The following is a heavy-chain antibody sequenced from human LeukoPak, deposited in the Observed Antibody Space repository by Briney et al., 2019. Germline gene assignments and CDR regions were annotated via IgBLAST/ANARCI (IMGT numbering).Heavy chain of an antibody. V-gene: IGHV4-59*11. CDR3: ARDLEMEGWFDP. Sequence: ASETLSLTCTVSGGSISSHYWSWIRQPPGKGLEWIGYIYYSGSTNYNPSLKSRVTIPVDTSKNQFSLKLSSVTAADTAVYYCARDLEMEGWFDPWGQGTLVTVSS. CDR1: GGSISSHY. J-gene: IGHJ5*02. CDR2: IYYSGST. D-gene: IGHD5-24*01.